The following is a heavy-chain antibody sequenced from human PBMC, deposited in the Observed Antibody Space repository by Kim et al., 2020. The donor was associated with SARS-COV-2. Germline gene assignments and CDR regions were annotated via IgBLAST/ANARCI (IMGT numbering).Heavy chain of an antibody. CDR2: ISGDGGST. CDR1: GFTFDDYA. J-gene: IGHJ6*02. Sequence: GGSLRLSCAASGFTFDDYAMHWVRQAPGKGLEWVSLISGDGGSTYYADSVKGRFTISRDNSKNSLYLQMNSLRTEDTALYYCAKDRGGPSGWLKRALYYYYYYGMDVWGQGTTVTVSS. CDR3: AKDRGGPSGWLKRALYYYYYYGMDV. V-gene: IGHV3-43*02. D-gene: IGHD6-19*01.